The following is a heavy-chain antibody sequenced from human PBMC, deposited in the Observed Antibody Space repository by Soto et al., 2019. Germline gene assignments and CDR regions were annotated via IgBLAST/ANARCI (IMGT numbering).Heavy chain of an antibody. CDR1: GFTSNNFA. V-gene: IGHV3-30*04. Sequence: QFQLVESGGGVVQPGRSLRLSCTASGFTSNNFAVHWVREAPGKGLQWVGAVSYEGSNKYYADSVKGRFTISRDGSQNTVYLQMNSLRVEDTGVYYCARAGGTSSLLGYYGMTVWGQGTTVTVSS. D-gene: IGHD6-6*01. CDR2: VSYEGSNK. J-gene: IGHJ6*02. CDR3: ARAGGTSSLLGYYGMTV.